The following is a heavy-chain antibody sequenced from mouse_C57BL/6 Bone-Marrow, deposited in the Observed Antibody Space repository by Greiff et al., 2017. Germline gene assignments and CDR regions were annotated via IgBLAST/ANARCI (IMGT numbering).Heavy chain of an antibody. J-gene: IGHJ1*03. Sequence: QVQLQQPGAELVKPGASVKMSCKASGYTFTSYWITWVKQRPGQGLEWIGDIYPGSGSTNYNEKFKSKATMTVDTSSSTAYMQLSSLTSEDSAVYYGGREIITTVVDWYFDVWGTGTTVTVSS. V-gene: IGHV1-55*01. D-gene: IGHD1-1*01. CDR3: GREIITTVVDWYFDV. CDR2: IYPGSGST. CDR1: GYTFTSYW.